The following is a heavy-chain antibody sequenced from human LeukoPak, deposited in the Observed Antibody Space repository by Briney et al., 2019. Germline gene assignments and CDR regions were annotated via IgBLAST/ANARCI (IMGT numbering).Heavy chain of an antibody. CDR2: IYPGDSDT. V-gene: IGHV5-51*01. CDR1: GYSFTNSW. D-gene: IGHD5-18*01. CDR3: ARGFSPVVRDRRGHTYESYYYYYMDV. Sequence: GESLKISCKGSGYSFTNSWIGWVRQMPGQGLEWMGIIYPGDSDTRYSPSFQGQVTISADKSISTAYLQWSSLKASDTAMYYCARGFSPVVRDRRGHTYESYYYYYMDVWGKGTTVTVSS. J-gene: IGHJ6*03.